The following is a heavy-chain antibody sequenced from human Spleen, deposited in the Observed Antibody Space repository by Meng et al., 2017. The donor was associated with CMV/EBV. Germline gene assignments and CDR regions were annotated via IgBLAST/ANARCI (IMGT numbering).Heavy chain of an antibody. J-gene: IGHJ5*02. D-gene: IGHD4/OR15-4a*01. Sequence: GESLKISWVASGFTFRLYAISWVRQAPGKGLEWVSGVSSGDGNTYYADSMKGRFIISRENSENTLHLQMNSLRGEDTAVYFCAKGLYGGAYGGLDTWGLGTLVTVSS. CDR2: VSSGDGNT. V-gene: IGHV3-23*01. CDR1: GFTFRLYA. CDR3: AKGLYGGAYGGLDT.